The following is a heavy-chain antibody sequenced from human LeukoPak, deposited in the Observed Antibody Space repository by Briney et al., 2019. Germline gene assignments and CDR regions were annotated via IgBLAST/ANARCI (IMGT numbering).Heavy chain of an antibody. D-gene: IGHD3-10*01. CDR1: GYTFTGYY. CDR3: ARDFRPRKLDYYGSGSYKYFDY. Sequence: GASVKVSCKASGYTFTGYYMHWVRQAPGQGLEWMGWINPNSCGTNYAQKFQGRVTMTRDTSISTAYMELSRLRSDDTAVYYCARDFRPRKLDYYGSGSYKYFDYWGQGTLVTVSS. CDR2: INPNSCGT. J-gene: IGHJ4*02. V-gene: IGHV1-2*02.